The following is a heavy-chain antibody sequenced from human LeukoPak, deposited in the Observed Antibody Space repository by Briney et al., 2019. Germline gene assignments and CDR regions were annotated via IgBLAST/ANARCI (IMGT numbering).Heavy chain of an antibody. J-gene: IGHJ6*02. CDR3: AKDRSGSGSYYRGHYYGMDV. V-gene: IGHV3-43*01. CDR2: ISWDGGST. D-gene: IGHD3-10*01. Sequence: GGSLRLSCAASGFTFDDYTMHWVRQAPGKGLEWVSLISWDGGSTYYADSVKGRFTISRDNSKNSLYLQRNSLRTEDTALYYCAKDRSGSGSYYRGHYYGMDVWGQGTTVTVSS. CDR1: GFTFDDYT.